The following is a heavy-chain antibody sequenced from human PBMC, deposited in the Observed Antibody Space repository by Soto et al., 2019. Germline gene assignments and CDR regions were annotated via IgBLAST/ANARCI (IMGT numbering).Heavy chain of an antibody. J-gene: IGHJ4*02. V-gene: IGHV4-61*08. CDR3: ARTKPVPNTLRSRYYFDY. CDR1: GGSVSDKAYY. Sequence: ESLALTCSVSGGSVSDKAYYWSWIRQSPGKGLEWSGYIYYSWTTNYNPSLKSRVTISVDTSKNQFSLRLDSVTAADTALYYCARTKPVPNTLRSRYYFDYWGQGTLVTVSS. CDR2: IYYSWTT. D-gene: IGHD2-15*01.